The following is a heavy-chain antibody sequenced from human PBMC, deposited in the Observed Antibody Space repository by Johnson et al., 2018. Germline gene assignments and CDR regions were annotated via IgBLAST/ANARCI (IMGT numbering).Heavy chain of an antibody. CDR3: ANMGYWLLTDYYYYGMDV. Sequence: EVQLVESGGGLVQPGGSLRLSCAASGFTFSSYAMSWVRQAPGKGLEWVSAISGSGGSTYYAASVKGRFTISRDNSKNTLYLQMNSLRAEDTAVYYCANMGYWLLTDYYYYGMDVWGQGTTVTVSS. V-gene: IGHV3-23*04. CDR2: ISGSGGST. J-gene: IGHJ6*02. D-gene: IGHD3-9*01. CDR1: GFTFSSYA.